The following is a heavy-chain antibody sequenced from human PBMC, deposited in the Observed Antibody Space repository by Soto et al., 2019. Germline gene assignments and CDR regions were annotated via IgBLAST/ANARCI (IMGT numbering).Heavy chain of an antibody. CDR2: ISYDGSNK. J-gene: IGHJ6*03. CDR3: AKDTQLDLYYYYYMDV. D-gene: IGHD6-6*01. V-gene: IGHV3-30*18. CDR1: GFTFSSYG. Sequence: GGSLRLSCAASGFTFSSYGMHWVRQAPGKGLEWVAVISYDGSNKYYADSVKGRFTISRDNSKNTLYLQMNSLRAEDTAVYYCAKDTQLDLYYYYYMDVWGKGTTVTVSS.